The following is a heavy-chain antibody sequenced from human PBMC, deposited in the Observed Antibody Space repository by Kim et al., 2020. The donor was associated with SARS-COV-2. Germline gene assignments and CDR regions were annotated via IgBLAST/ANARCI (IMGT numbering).Heavy chain of an antibody. V-gene: IGHV3-30*18. J-gene: IGHJ6*02. Sequence: GGSLRLSCAASGFSFNNFGMHWVRQAPGKGLEWVALISYDGSKKYYADSLKGRFTISRDSSKNTLYLQMNSLRTEDTAVYFCAKDNSIFVITVGGEPGGMDVWGQGTTVTVSS. CDR1: GFSFNNFG. CDR3: AKDNSIFVITVGGEPGGMDV. CDR2: ISYDGSKK. D-gene: IGHD3-16*01.